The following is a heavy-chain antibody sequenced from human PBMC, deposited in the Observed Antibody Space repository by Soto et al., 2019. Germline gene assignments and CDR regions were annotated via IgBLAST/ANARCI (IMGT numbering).Heavy chain of an antibody. Sequence: SETLSLTCTVSGGSISKFYWSWIRQPPGKGLEWIGYISYSGNTNYNPSLKSRVSISVDTSKNQLSLNLTSVTAADTAVYYCARAPMVLSRSFFDSWGQGTPVTVSS. CDR2: ISYSGNT. V-gene: IGHV4-59*01. J-gene: IGHJ4*02. CDR1: GGSISKFY. CDR3: ARAPMVLSRSFFDS. D-gene: IGHD2-8*01.